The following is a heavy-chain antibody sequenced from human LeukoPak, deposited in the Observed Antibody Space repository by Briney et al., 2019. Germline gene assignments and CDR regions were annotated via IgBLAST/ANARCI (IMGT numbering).Heavy chain of an antibody. CDR1: GFTFSSYW. Sequence: PGGSLRLSCAASGFTFSSYWMHWVRQAPGKGLVWVSRINTDGSSTSYADSVKGRFTISRDNAKNTLYLQMNSLRAEDAAVYYCASAYFWSGYYMMELSNAFDIWGQGTMVAVSS. D-gene: IGHD3-3*01. CDR3: ASAYFWSGYYMMELSNAFDI. J-gene: IGHJ3*02. V-gene: IGHV3-74*01. CDR2: INTDGSST.